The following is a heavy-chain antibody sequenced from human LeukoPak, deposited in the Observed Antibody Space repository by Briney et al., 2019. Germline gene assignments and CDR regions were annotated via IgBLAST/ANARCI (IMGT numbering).Heavy chain of an antibody. V-gene: IGHV4-61*02. Sequence: SGTLCLSSAVSVDSTTSGTYSGSSVRQPARDWLGWIGGISTSATTTFHPSITSRVTISLDTSENHFSLNIESVTAADTAIYYCARETEELYSPSWGLYDYRYNMDVWGRGTTVTVSS. J-gene: IGHJ6*03. CDR2: ISTSATT. CDR1: VDSTTSGTYS. CDR3: ARETEELYSPSWGLYDYRYNMDV. D-gene: IGHD6-13*01.